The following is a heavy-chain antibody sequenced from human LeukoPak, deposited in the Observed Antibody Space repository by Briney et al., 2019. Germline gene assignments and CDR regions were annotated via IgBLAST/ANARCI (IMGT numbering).Heavy chain of an antibody. J-gene: IGHJ6*03. Sequence: GGSLRLSCAASGFTFSSYEMNWVRQAPGKGLEWVSYISSSGSTIYYADSVKGRFTISRDNAKNSLYLQMNSLRAEDTAVYYCARGDGDPLYYYYYYMDVWGKGTTVTISS. CDR2: ISSSGSTI. CDR1: GFTFSSYE. D-gene: IGHD4-17*01. CDR3: ARGDGDPLYYYYYYMDV. V-gene: IGHV3-48*03.